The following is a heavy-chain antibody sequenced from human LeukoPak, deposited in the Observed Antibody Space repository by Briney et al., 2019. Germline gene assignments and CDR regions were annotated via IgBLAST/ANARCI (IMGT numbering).Heavy chain of an antibody. Sequence: SETLSLTCAVSGVSIRSAGYSYYWIRQYSGKGLEWIGHIYYSGSPSYNPSLKSRVTISVDTSKNQFSLKVRSVTAADTAVYYCARARGAEAIDYWGQGTRVTVSS. CDR2: IYYSGSP. V-gene: IGHV4-31*11. J-gene: IGHJ4*02. CDR3: ARARGAEAIDY. D-gene: IGHD6-25*01. CDR1: GVSIRSAGYS.